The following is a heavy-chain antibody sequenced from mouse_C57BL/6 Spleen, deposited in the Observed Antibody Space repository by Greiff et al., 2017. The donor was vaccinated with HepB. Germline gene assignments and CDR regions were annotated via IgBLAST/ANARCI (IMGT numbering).Heavy chain of an antibody. Sequence: QVQLQQPGAELVKPGASVKLSCKASGYTFTSYWMHWVKQRPGQGLEWIGMIHPNSGSTNYNEKFKSKATLTVDKSSSTAYMQLSSLTSEDSAVYYCARGDSSGYGTDYWGQGTTLTVSS. CDR3: ARGDSSGYGTDY. CDR2: IHPNSGST. D-gene: IGHD3-2*02. V-gene: IGHV1-64*01. CDR1: GYTFTSYW. J-gene: IGHJ2*01.